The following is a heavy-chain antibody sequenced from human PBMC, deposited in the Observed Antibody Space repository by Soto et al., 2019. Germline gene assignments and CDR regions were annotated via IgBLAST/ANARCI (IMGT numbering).Heavy chain of an antibody. V-gene: IGHV1-69*01. Sequence: QVQLVQSGAEVKKPGSSVKVSCKASGGTFSSYAISWVRQAPGQGLEWMGGIIPIFGTANYARKFQGRVTITADESTSTAYMELSSLRSEDTAVYYCAPDYDILTGYKNNWFDPWGQGTLVTVSS. CDR1: GGTFSSYA. CDR2: IIPIFGTA. CDR3: APDYDILTGYKNNWFDP. J-gene: IGHJ5*02. D-gene: IGHD3-9*01.